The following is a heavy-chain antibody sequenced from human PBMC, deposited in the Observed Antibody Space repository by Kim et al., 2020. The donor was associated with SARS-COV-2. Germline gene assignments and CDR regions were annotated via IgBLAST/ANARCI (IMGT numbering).Heavy chain of an antibody. Sequence: SVKVSCKASGGTFSSYAISWVRQAPGQGLEWMGGIIPIFGTANYAQKFQGRVTITADESTSTAYMELSSLRSEDTAVYYCARDSDYGDYGVYFQHWGQGTLVTVSS. CDR2: IIPIFGTA. V-gene: IGHV1-69*13. D-gene: IGHD4-17*01. J-gene: IGHJ1*01. CDR3: ARDSDYGDYGVYFQH. CDR1: GGTFSSYA.